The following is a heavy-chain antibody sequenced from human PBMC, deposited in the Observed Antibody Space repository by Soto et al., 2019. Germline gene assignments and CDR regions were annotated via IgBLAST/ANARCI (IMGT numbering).Heavy chain of an antibody. CDR1: GYTFTSYY. CDR3: AKLVSSSSPFDY. J-gene: IGHJ4*02. CDR2: INPSGGST. Sequence: GSSVKVSCKASGYTFTSYYMHWVRQAPGQGLEWMGIINPSGGSTSYAQKFQGRVTMTRDTYTSTVYMELSSLRSEDTAVYYCAKLVSSSSPFDYWGQGTLVTVSS. V-gene: IGHV1-46*01. D-gene: IGHD6-6*01.